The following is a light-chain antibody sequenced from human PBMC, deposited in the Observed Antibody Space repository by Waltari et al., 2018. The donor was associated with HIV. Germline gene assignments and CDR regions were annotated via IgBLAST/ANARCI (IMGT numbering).Light chain of an antibody. CDR1: SSNIGSYY. Sequence: QSVLTQQPSASGTPGQRVTISCSGSSSNIGSYYVYWYQQLPGTAPKLLIVRNNQAPSGVPDRFSGSKSGTSASLAISGHRSEDEADYYCAAWDGSHVVFGGGTKLTVL. J-gene: IGLJ2*01. V-gene: IGLV1-47*01. CDR2: RNN. CDR3: AAWDGSHVV.